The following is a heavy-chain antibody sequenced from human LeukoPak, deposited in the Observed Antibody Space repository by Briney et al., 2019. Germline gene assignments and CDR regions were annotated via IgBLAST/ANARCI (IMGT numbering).Heavy chain of an antibody. D-gene: IGHD3-10*01. J-gene: IGHJ4*02. V-gene: IGHV3-23*01. Sequence: GGSLRLPCAASGFTFSSYAMSWVRQAPGKGLEWVSAISGSGGSTYYADSVKGRFTISRDNSKNTLYLQMNSLRAEDTAVYYCAKESELLWFGELSYFDYWGQGTLVTVSS. CDR2: ISGSGGST. CDR3: AKESELLWFGELSYFDY. CDR1: GFTFSSYA.